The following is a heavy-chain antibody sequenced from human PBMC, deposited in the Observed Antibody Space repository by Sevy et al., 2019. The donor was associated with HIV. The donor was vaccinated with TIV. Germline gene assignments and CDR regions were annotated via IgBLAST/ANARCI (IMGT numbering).Heavy chain of an antibody. CDR2: ITSNGVST. CDR1: GFPFRDNI. CDR3: VKHRGINQDFDY. Sequence: GGSLRLSCSASGFPFRDNIMGWVRQAPGKRLEYVSGITSNGVSTHYGDSVKGRFTISRDNSENTMDLQMSSLRPEDTALYYCVKHRGINQDFDYWGQGTLVTVSS. D-gene: IGHD3-10*01. J-gene: IGHJ4*02. V-gene: IGHV3-64D*06.